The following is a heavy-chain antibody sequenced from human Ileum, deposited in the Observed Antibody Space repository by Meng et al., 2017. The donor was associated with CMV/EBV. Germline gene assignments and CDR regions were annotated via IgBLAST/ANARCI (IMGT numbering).Heavy chain of an antibody. J-gene: IGHJ5*01. CDR2: IYNSESSNYNPSL. V-gene: IGHV4-59*01. CDR3: ARGGVGGTRQRWSDS. Sequence: SETLSLTCIVSGDSINNYYRSWIRQPPGKGLEWIGYIYNSESSNYNPSLNYNPSLKSRVTISLDMSKKQFSLNLSSVTAADTAIYYCARGGVGGTRQRWSDSWGQGTLVTVSS. CDR1: GDSINNYY. D-gene: IGHD1-26*01.